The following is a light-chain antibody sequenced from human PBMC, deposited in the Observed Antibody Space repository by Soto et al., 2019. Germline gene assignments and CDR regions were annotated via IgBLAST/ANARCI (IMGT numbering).Light chain of an antibody. V-gene: IGLV2-8*01. J-gene: IGLJ1*01. CDR3: AAWDDSLNGLYV. Sequence: QSVLTQPPSASGSPGQSVTISCTGTSSDIGAYIYVSWYQQHPGKAPKLMISEVSRRPSGVPDRFSGSKSGTSASLAISGLQSEDEADYYCAAWDDSLNGLYVFGTGTKVTVL. CDR1: SSDIGAYIY. CDR2: EVS.